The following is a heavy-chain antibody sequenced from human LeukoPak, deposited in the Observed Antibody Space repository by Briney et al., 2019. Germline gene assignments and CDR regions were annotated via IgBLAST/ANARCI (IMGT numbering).Heavy chain of an antibody. CDR1: GYTFTSYG. V-gene: IGHV1-18*01. CDR3: ARENYGSGSYYPFDY. Sequence: ASVKVSCKASGYTFTSYGISWVRQAPGQGLEWMGWISAYNGNTNYAQKLQGRVTMTTDTPTSTAYMELRSLRSDDTAVYYCARENYGSGSYYPFDYWGQGTLVTVSS. CDR2: ISAYNGNT. J-gene: IGHJ4*02. D-gene: IGHD3-10*01.